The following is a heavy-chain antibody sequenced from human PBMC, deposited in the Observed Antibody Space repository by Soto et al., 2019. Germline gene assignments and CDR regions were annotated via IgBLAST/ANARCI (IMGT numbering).Heavy chain of an antibody. V-gene: IGHV5-51*01. CDR2: IHPSDSDT. Sequence: GESLKISCRDSGYDFTTYWIGWVRQVPGRGLEWVAIIHPSDSDTRYSPSVQGQVTISADKSISTAYLQWSSLKASDTAMYYCARHGVGDILTGQPDYWGQGTLVTVSS. CDR3: ARHGVGDILTGQPDY. CDR1: GYDFTTYW. J-gene: IGHJ4*02. D-gene: IGHD3-9*01.